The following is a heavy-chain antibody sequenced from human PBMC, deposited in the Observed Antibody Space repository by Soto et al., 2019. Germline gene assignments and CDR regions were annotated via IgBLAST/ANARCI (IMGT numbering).Heavy chain of an antibody. D-gene: IGHD6-13*01. J-gene: IGHJ5*02. CDR1: GFTFSSYA. Sequence: GGSLRLSCAASGFTFSSYAMSWVRQAPGKGLEWVSAISGSGGSTYYADSVKGRFTISRDNSKNTLYLQMNSLRAEDTAVYYFAKVTALTAAAGLYNWFDPWGQGTLVTAPQ. V-gene: IGHV3-23*01. CDR3: AKVTALTAAAGLYNWFDP. CDR2: ISGSGGST.